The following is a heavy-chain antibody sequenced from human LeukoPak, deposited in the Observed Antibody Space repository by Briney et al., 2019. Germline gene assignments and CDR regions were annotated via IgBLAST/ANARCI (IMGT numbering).Heavy chain of an antibody. V-gene: IGHV3-23*01. J-gene: IGHJ4*02. Sequence: GRSLRLSCAASGFTFSSYAMHWVRQAPGKGLEWVSAISGSGGSTYYADSVKGRFTISRDNSKNTLYLQMNSLRAEDTAVYYCAPRGWLGIDYWGQGTLVTVSS. D-gene: IGHD5-24*01. CDR1: GFTFSSYA. CDR3: APRGWLGIDY. CDR2: ISGSGGST.